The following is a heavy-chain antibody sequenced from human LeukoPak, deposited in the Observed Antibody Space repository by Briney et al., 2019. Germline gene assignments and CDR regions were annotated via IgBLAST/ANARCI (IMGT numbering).Heavy chain of an antibody. CDR1: GFTFSSAA. J-gene: IGHJ4*02. V-gene: IGHV3-23*01. CDR2: VTGSDDRT. D-gene: IGHD3-22*01. CDR3: AKGPHVGSGYHPDY. Sequence: GGSLRLSCAASGFTFSSAAMTWVRQAPGKGLEWVSTVTGSDDRTYYADSVKGRFTISRDCSKNTLHLQMNSLRVEDTAIYYCAKGPHVGSGYHPDYWGQGNLVTVSS.